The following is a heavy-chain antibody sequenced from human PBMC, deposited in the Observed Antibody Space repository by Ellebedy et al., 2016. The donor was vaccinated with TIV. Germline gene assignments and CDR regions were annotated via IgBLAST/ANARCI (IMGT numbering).Heavy chain of an antibody. CDR1: GFTFRSYW. CDR3: ARRGSYGDYAVQINNWFDC. J-gene: IGHJ5*01. CDR2: IYQDGSEK. D-gene: IGHD3-16*01. V-gene: IGHV3-7*01. Sequence: GESLKISCAASGFTFRSYWTSWVRQAPGKGLEWVANIYQDGSEKYYVDSVKGRFTISRDNAKNSLYLQMNSLRVEDTAVYYCARRGSYGDYAVQINNWFDCWGQGTLVTVYS.